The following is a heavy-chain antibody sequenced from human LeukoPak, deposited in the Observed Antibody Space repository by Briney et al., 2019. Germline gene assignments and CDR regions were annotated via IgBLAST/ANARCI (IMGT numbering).Heavy chain of an antibody. CDR3: ARDQSPKWGSGERYFDY. CDR2: MRSDGSDI. Sequence: GGSLRLSCEASGFTFNTYGMHWVRQAPGKGLEWVAVMRSDGSDIYYADSVNGRFTISRDNSKNTLYLQMNSLRAEDTAVYYCARDQSPKWGSGERYFDYWGQGTLVTVSS. D-gene: IGHD7-27*01. J-gene: IGHJ4*02. CDR1: GFTFNTYG. V-gene: IGHV3-33*01.